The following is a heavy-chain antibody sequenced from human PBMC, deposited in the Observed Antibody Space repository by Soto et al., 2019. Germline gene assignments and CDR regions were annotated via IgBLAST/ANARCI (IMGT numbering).Heavy chain of an antibody. D-gene: IGHD4-17*01. Sequence: ASVKVSCKASGYTFISYYMHWLRQAPGQGLEWMGVINPSDAGTTYAQKFQGRVTMTRDTSTDTVYMELTSLRSEDTAVYYCARDRRVIDYGEGPSFYYYGMDVWGQGTTVTVSS. CDR1: GYTFISYY. J-gene: IGHJ6*02. CDR3: ARDRRVIDYGEGPSFYYYGMDV. V-gene: IGHV1-46*01. CDR2: INPSDAGT.